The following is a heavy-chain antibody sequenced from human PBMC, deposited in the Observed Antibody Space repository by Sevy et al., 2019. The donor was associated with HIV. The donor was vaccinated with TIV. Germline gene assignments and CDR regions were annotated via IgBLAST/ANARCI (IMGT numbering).Heavy chain of an antibody. CDR3: AKDGLGYSSGWTLYYFDY. D-gene: IGHD6-19*01. CDR1: GFTFSSYG. CDR2: ISYDGSNK. V-gene: IGHV3-30*18. Sequence: GGSLRLSCAASGFTFSSYGMHWVRQAPGKGLEWVAVISYDGSNKYYADSVKGRFTISRDNSKNTLCRQMNSLRAEDTAVYYCAKDGLGYSSGWTLYYFDYLGQGTLVTVSS. J-gene: IGHJ4*02.